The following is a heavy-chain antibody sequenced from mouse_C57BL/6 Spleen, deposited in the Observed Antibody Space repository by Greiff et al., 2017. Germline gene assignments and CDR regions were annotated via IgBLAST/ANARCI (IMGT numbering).Heavy chain of an antibody. CDR2: IYPGDGDT. J-gene: IGHJ1*03. CDR1: GYAFRSYW. V-gene: IGHV1-80*01. Sequence: VQLQQSGAELVKPGASVKISCKASGYAFRSYWMNWVKQRPGKGLEWIGQIYPGDGDTNYNGKFKGKATLTADKSSSTAYMHLSSLTAEDSAVYFCARSVYYYGSSYDRGYFDVWGTGTTVTVSS. D-gene: IGHD1-1*01. CDR3: ARSVYYYGSSYDRGYFDV.